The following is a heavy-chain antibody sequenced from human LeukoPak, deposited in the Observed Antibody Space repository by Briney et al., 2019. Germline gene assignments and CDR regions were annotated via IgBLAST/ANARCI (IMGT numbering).Heavy chain of an antibody. D-gene: IGHD2-2*01. CDR2: INTGNSNT. CDR1: GYTFTSYA. Sequence: ASVKLSCKASGYTFTSYAMHWVRQAPGQRLEWMGWINTGNSNTKYSQKFQGRVTITRDASASIAYMELSSRRSEDTAVYCCARDREYQLLLPFDPWGQGTLVTVSS. V-gene: IGHV1-3*04. J-gene: IGHJ5*02. CDR3: ARDREYQLLLPFDP.